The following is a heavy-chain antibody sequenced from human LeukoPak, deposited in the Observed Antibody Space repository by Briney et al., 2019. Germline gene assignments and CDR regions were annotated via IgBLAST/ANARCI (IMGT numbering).Heavy chain of an antibody. CDR2: IYYSETT. Sequence: SETLSLTCTVSGGSISSYYWSWIRQPPGKGLEWIAYIYYSETTNYNPSLNSRVTISLDTSKRQFSLKLSSVTAADTAVYYCARHVLTAGAIEWGQGTLVTVSS. V-gene: IGHV4-59*08. J-gene: IGHJ4*02. CDR3: ARHVLTAGAIE. CDR1: GGSISSYY. D-gene: IGHD1-26*01.